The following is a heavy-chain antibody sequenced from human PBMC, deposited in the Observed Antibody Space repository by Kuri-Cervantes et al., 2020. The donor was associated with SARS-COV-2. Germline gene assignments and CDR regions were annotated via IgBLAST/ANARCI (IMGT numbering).Heavy chain of an antibody. CDR1: GFTFSGYW. D-gene: IGHD3-10*01. CDR3: ARDWGGNYYGSGSYYDLDYGMDV. CDR2: IKQDGSEK. V-gene: IGHV3-7*03. Sequence: GESLKISCAASGFTFSGYWIHWVRQAPGKGLEWVANIKQDGSEKYYVDSVKGRFTISRDNAKNSLYLQMNSLRAEDTAAYYCARDWGGNYYGSGSYYDLDYGMDVWGQGTTVTVSS. J-gene: IGHJ6*02.